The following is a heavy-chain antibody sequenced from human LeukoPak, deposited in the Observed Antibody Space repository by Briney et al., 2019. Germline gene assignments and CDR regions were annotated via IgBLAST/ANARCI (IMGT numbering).Heavy chain of an antibody. D-gene: IGHD1-1*01. V-gene: IGHV4-59*08. CDR1: GGSISSYY. CDR3: AKGGWTTGTTRAFDF. J-gene: IGHJ3*01. CDR2: IYYSGST. Sequence: SETLSLTCTISGGSISSYYWSWLRQPPGKGLEWIGYIYYSGSTNYNPSLKSRVTISIDTSKNQFSLKLISVTAADTAVYYCAKGGWTTGTTRAFDFWGQGTRVTVSS.